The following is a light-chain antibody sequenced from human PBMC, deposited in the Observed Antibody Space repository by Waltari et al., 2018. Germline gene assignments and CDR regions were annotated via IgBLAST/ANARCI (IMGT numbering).Light chain of an antibody. CDR2: DVH. CDR3: CSYAGRYTSV. V-gene: IGLV2-11*01. J-gene: IGLJ2*01. Sequence: QSALTQPRSVSGSPGQSVTLSCTGTNSDVGAYNYVSWYQHRPGKAPQLVIFDVHKRPSGVPDRFSGSKAGNTASLTSSGLQADDEADYYCCSYAGRYTSVFGGGTKVTVL. CDR1: NSDVGAYNY.